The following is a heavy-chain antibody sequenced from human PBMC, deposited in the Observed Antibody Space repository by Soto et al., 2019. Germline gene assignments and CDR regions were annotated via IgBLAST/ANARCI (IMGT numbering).Heavy chain of an antibody. CDR1: GFTFSSYA. D-gene: IGHD2-21*02. Sequence: QVQLVESGGGVVQPGRSLRLSCAASGFTFSSYAMHWVRQAPGKGLEWVAVISYDGSNKYYADSVKGRFTISRDNSKNTLYLQLISLRAEDTAVYYCARAPVVTALYYYYGMDVWGQGTTVTVSS. V-gene: IGHV3-30-3*01. CDR2: ISYDGSNK. CDR3: ARAPVVTALYYYYGMDV. J-gene: IGHJ6*02.